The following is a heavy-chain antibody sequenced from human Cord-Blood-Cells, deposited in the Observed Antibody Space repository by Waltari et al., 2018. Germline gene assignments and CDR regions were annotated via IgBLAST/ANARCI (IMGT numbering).Heavy chain of an antibody. CDR3: ARDLRAARPDKDAFDI. J-gene: IGHJ3*02. CDR1: GYTFTSYG. Sequence: QVQLVQSGAEVKKPGASVKVSCKASGYTFTSYGISWVRQAPGQGLEWMGWFSAYNGNTNYAQKLQGRVTMTTDTSTSTAYMELRSLRSDDTAVDYCARDLRAARPDKDAFDIWGQGTMVTVSS. CDR2: FSAYNGNT. D-gene: IGHD6-6*01. V-gene: IGHV1-18*04.